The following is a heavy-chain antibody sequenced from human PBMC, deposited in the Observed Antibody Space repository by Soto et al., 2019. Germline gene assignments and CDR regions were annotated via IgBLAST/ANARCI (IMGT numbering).Heavy chain of an antibody. CDR1: GFTFSSYA. J-gene: IGHJ5*02. V-gene: IGHV3-23*01. CDR2: ISGSGGST. Sequence: LRLSCAASGFTFSSYAMSWVRQAPGKGPEWVSSISGSGGSTYYADSVKGRFTISRDNSRNTLYLQMNSLRAEDSAVYYCAKTVVFDPWGQGTLVTVSS. CDR3: AKTVVFDP. D-gene: IGHD3-16*02.